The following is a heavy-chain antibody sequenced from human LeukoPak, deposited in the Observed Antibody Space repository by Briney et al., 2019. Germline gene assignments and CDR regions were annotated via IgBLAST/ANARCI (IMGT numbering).Heavy chain of an antibody. D-gene: IGHD5-18*01. CDR2: ISSSSSYI. CDR3: ARDRGYSYGPPYFDY. J-gene: IGHJ4*02. CDR1: GFTFSSYS. Sequence: GGSLRLSCAASGFTFSSYSMNWVRQAPGKGLEWVSSISSSSSYIYYADSVKGRFTISRDNAKNSLYLQMNSLRAEDTAVYYCARDRGYSYGPPYFDYWGQGTLVTVSS. V-gene: IGHV3-21*01.